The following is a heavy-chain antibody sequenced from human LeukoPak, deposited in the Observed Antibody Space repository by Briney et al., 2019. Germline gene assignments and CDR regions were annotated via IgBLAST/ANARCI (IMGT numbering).Heavy chain of an antibody. V-gene: IGHV3-21*01. D-gene: IGHD1-26*01. CDR2: ISSSSYI. CDR1: GFTFSSYS. J-gene: IGHJ4*02. Sequence: PGGSLRLSCAASGFTFSSYSMNWVRQAPGKGMEWVSSISSSSYIYYSDSVKGRFTISRDNTKNSLYLQMNSLRAEDTAVYYCARWDGDDYWGQGTLVTVSS. CDR3: ARWDGDDY.